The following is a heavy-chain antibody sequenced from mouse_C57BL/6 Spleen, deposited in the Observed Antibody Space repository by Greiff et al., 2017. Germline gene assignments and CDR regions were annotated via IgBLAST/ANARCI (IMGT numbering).Heavy chain of an antibody. CDR1: GYTFTSYW. CDR2: IDPADSYT. V-gene: IGHV1-50*01. D-gene: IGHD3-2*02. J-gene: IGHJ2*01. CDR3: ARGELRLNASYYFDY. Sequence: QVQLQQPGAELVKPGASVKLSCKASGYTFTSYWMQWVKQRPGQGLEWIGEIDPADSYTNYNQKFKGKATLTVDTSSSTAYMQLSSLTSEDSAVYYGARGELRLNASYYFDYWGQGTTLTVSS.